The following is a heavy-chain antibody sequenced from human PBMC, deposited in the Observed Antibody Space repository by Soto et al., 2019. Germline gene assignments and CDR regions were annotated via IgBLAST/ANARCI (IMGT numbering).Heavy chain of an antibody. D-gene: IGHD2-2*01. CDR3: ARDIVVVPAAPGSFGWFDP. J-gene: IGHJ5*02. CDR2: ISAYNGNT. V-gene: IGHV1-18*01. Sequence: GASAKVSCKASGYTFTSYGISWVRQAPGQGLEWMGWISAYNGNTNYAQKLQGRVTMTTDTSTSTAYMELRSLRSDDTAVYYCARDIVVVPAAPGSFGWFDPWGQGTLVTVS. CDR1: GYTFTSYG.